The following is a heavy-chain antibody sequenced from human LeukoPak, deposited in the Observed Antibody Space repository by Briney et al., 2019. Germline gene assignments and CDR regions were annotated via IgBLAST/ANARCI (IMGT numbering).Heavy chain of an antibody. CDR1: GYTFTSYG. CDR3: AREAHYDILTGYYPFDY. J-gene: IGHJ4*02. CDR2: INTNTGNP. V-gene: IGHV7-4-1*02. Sequence: ASVKVSCKASGYTFTSYGISWVRQAPGQGLEWMGWINTNTGNPTYAQGFTGRFVFSLDTSVSTAYLQISSLKAEDTAVYYCAREAHYDILTGYYPFDYWGQGTLVTVSS. D-gene: IGHD3-9*01.